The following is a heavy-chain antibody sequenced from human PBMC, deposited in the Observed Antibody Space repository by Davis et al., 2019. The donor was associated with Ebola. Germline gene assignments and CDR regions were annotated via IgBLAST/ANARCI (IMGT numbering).Heavy chain of an antibody. CDR3: ARGNYGDYIVLYYYNMDV. CDR2: IYYSGST. Sequence: GSLRLSCTVSGGSISSYYWSWIRQPPGKGLEWIGYIYYSGSTNYNPSLKSRVTMSVDTSKNQFSLKLSSVTAADTAVYYCARGNYGDYIVLYYYNMDVWGQGTTVTVSS. J-gene: IGHJ6*02. CDR1: GGSISSYY. D-gene: IGHD4-17*01. V-gene: IGHV4-59*01.